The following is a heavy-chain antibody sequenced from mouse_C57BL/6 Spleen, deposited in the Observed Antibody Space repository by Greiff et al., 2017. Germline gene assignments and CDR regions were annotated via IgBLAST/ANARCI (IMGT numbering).Heavy chain of an antibody. V-gene: IGHV1-9*01. CDR2: ILPGSGST. Sequence: VQLQQSGAELMKPGASVKLSCKASGYTFTGYWIEWVKQRPGHGLEWIGDILPGSGSTNYNEKFKGKATLTADTSSNTAYMQLSSLTTEDSAVYYCARGELRRAWFAYWGQGTLVAISA. CDR3: ARGELRRAWFAY. D-gene: IGHD3-2*02. J-gene: IGHJ3*01. CDR1: GYTFTGYW.